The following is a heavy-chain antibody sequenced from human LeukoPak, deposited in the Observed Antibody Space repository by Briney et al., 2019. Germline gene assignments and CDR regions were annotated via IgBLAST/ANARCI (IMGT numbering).Heavy chain of an antibody. CDR3: ARDNPQMVEHYYGMDV. V-gene: IGHV1-69*13. Sequence: ASVKVSCKASGGTFSSYAISWVRQAPGQGLEWMGGVIPIFGTANYAQKFQGRATITADESTSTAYMELSSLRSEDTAVYYCARDNPQMVEHYYGMDVWGKGTTVTVSS. J-gene: IGHJ6*04. D-gene: IGHD2-15*01. CDR1: GGTFSSYA. CDR2: VIPIFGTA.